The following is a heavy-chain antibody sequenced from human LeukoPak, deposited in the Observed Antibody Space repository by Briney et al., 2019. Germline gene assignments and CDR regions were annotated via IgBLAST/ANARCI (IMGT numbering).Heavy chain of an antibody. J-gene: IGHJ3*01. V-gene: IGHV3-9*01. CDR2: ITWNSVRI. Sequence: GGSRRLSCEASGFTFGDSAMHWVRQAPGKGLEWVASITWNSVRIGYADSVKGRFTISRDNAKKSLYLQMNSLGVEDTALYYCAKGQLVRDALDVWGQGTMVTVSS. CDR3: AKGQLVRDALDV. D-gene: IGHD6-6*01. CDR1: GFTFGDSA.